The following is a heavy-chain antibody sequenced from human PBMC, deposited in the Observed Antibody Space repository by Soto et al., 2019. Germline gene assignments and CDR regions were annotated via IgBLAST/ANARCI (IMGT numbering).Heavy chain of an antibody. CDR2: INPNSCGT. D-gene: IGHD6-13*01. V-gene: IGHV1-2*04. J-gene: IGHJ1*01. Sequence: QVQLVQSGAEVKKPGASVKVSCKASGDTFTGYYMHWVRQAPGQGIEWMGWINPNSCGTNYAQMFRGWVPMTRDTSISTAYMELSRLRSDDTAVYYCARAFSPRIAANQDLMHFQHWGQGTLVTVSS. CDR1: GDTFTGYY. CDR3: ARAFSPRIAANQDLMHFQH.